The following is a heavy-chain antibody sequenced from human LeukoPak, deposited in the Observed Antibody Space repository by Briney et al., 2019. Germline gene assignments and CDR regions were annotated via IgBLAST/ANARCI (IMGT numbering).Heavy chain of an antibody. D-gene: IGHD3-22*01. CDR3: ARDLTATIVVARRGFDY. V-gene: IGHV3-21*01. J-gene: IGHJ4*02. Sequence: GSLRLSCAASGFTFSSYSMNWVRQAPGKGLEWGSSISSSSSYIYYADSVKGRFTISRDNAKNSLYLQMNSLRAEDTAVYYCARDLTATIVVARRGFDYWGQGTLVTVSS. CDR2: ISSSSSYI. CDR1: GFTFSSYS.